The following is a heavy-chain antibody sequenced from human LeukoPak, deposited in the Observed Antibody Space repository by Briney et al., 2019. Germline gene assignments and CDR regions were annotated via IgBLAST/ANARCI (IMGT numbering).Heavy chain of an antibody. J-gene: IGHJ4*02. Sequence: ASVEVSCKASGYTFTSYYMHWVRQASGQGLEWMGIINPSGGSTSYAQKFQGRVTMTRDMSTSTVYMELSSLRSEDTAVYYCARGWEVYYDSSGYFDYWGQGTLVTVSS. D-gene: IGHD3-22*01. CDR2: INPSGGST. CDR3: ARGWEVYYDSSGYFDY. V-gene: IGHV1-46*01. CDR1: GYTFTSYY.